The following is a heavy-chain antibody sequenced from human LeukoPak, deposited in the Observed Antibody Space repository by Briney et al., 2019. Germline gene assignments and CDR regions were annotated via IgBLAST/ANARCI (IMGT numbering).Heavy chain of an antibody. V-gene: IGHV4-30-4*01. D-gene: IGHD1-26*01. CDR3: ARPSRVGAIGCFQH. CDR2: IYSSGST. Sequence: SETLSLTCTVSGGSISSGDYYWSWIRQPPGKGLEWIGYIYSSGSTYYNPSLKSRVTISVDTSKNQFSLKLNSVTAADTAVYYCARPSRVGAIGCFQHWGQGTLVTVSS. CDR1: GGSISSGDYY. J-gene: IGHJ1*01.